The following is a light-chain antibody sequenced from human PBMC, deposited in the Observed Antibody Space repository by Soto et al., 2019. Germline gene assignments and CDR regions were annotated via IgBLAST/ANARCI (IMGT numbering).Light chain of an antibody. CDR1: QGIASS. Sequence: DIHLTQSPSFLSASVGDRVTITCRASQGIASSLAWYQQKAGKAPKLLIYAASTLESGVPSRFSGSGPGTEFTLTINSLQPEDFAIYYCQQFNSYPLTFGGGTKVEIK. V-gene: IGKV1-9*01. J-gene: IGKJ4*01. CDR3: QQFNSYPLT. CDR2: AAS.